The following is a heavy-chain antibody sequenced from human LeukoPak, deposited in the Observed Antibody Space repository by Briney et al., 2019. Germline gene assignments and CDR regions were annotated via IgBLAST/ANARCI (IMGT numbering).Heavy chain of an antibody. D-gene: IGHD4-23*01. Sequence: GGSLRLSCAASGFTFSSYWMSWVRQALGKGLEWVANIKQDGSEKYYVDSVKGRFTISRDSAKNPLYLQMNSLRAEDTAVYYCARMLVTHLDYWGQGTLVTVSS. CDR1: GFTFSSYW. CDR3: ARMLVTHLDY. CDR2: IKQDGSEK. V-gene: IGHV3-7*03. J-gene: IGHJ4*02.